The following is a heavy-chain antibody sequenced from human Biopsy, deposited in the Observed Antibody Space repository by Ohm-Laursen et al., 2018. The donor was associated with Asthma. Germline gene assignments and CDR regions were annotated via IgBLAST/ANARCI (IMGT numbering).Heavy chain of an antibody. CDR3: ARGYSGSDRIVYYYSGLEV. D-gene: IGHD5-12*01. V-gene: IGHV1-69*01. CDR2: LIPVLGTP. Sequence: GSSVKVSCKVSGDSFNNYAISWVRQAPGQGLEWMGGLIPVLGTPDHAQMFEGRVTITADESTSTAYMELSSLSSEDTAVYYCARGYSGSDRIVYYYSGLEVWGQGTTVTVSS. J-gene: IGHJ6*02. CDR1: GDSFNNYA.